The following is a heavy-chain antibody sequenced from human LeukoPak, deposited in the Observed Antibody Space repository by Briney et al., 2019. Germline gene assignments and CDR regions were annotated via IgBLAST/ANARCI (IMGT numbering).Heavy chain of an antibody. CDR1: GFTASNFW. J-gene: IGHJ4*02. Sequence: PGGSLRLSCEVSGFTASNFWMHWVRQGPGKGLEWVARINTDGKVTNYADFVKGRATISRDNAKNTLFLEMSGLRADDTAVYYCSRGYNYRFDFWGQGTLVVVSS. CDR2: INTDGKVT. D-gene: IGHD3-22*01. CDR3: SRGYNYRFDF. V-gene: IGHV3-74*01.